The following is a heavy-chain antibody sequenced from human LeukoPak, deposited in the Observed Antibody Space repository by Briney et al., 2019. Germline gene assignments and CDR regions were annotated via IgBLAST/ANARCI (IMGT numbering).Heavy chain of an antibody. J-gene: IGHJ5*02. V-gene: IGHV4-39*07. CDR3: ARGQGDIRYFDWLLSPRYNWFDP. D-gene: IGHD3-9*01. CDR1: GGSISSSSYY. CDR2: IYYSGST. Sequence: PSETLSLTCTVSGGSISSSSYYWGWIRQPPGKGLEWIGSIYYSGSTYYNPSLKSRVTISVDTSKNQFSLKLSSVTAADTAVYYCARGQGDIRYFDWLLSPRYNWFDPWGQGTLVTVSS.